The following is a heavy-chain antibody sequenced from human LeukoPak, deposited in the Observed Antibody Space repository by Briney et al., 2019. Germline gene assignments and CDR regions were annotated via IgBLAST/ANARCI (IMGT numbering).Heavy chain of an antibody. CDR3: ARSMFGDSTGYNDAFDM. CDR2: IWYDGSKK. V-gene: IGHV3-33*01. Sequence: GGSLRLSCAVSGFTFSHHGMHWGRQAPGKGLEWVAVIWYDGSKKYYADSVRGRFTISRDDSKNMLFLQMNSLRAEDSALYYCARSMFGDSTGYNDAFDMWGQGTMVTVSS. CDR1: GFTFSHHG. D-gene: IGHD3-22*01. J-gene: IGHJ3*02.